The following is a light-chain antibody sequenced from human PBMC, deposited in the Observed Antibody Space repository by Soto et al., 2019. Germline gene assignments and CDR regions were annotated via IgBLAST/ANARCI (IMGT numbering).Light chain of an antibody. V-gene: IGKV3-11*01. Sequence: EIVLTQSPATLSLSRGEISTLSCRASQSVSSYLAWYQQKPGQAPRLLIYDASNRATGIPARFSGSGSGTDFTLTISSLEPEDVAVYYCQQYYSTPITFGQGTRLEIK. CDR1: QSVSSY. J-gene: IGKJ5*01. CDR3: QQYYSTPIT. CDR2: DAS.